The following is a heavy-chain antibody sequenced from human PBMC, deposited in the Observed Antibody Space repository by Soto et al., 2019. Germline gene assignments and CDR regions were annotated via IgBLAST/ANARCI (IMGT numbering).Heavy chain of an antibody. D-gene: IGHD1-1*01. CDR2: IYTAGGT. Sequence: PGGSLRLSCAASGFTVSNTYMTWVRQPPGKGLECVSVIYTAGGTNYADSVKGRFIISRDNSKNTLYLQMNSLRAEDTAVYYCERDLQVAKGGFDPWGQGTLVTVSS. CDR1: GFTVSNTY. V-gene: IGHV3-53*01. CDR3: ERDLQVAKGGFDP. J-gene: IGHJ5*02.